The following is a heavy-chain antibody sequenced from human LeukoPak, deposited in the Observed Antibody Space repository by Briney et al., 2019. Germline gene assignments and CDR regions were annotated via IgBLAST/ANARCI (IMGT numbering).Heavy chain of an antibody. CDR2: IRTTAEGAKYA. Sequence: GGSLRLSCATSGFSFTDYPMNWVRQAPGKGLEWISNIRTTAEGAKYAYYADSVKGRVTISRDDGKNTLYLHMSSLREDDTAVYYCATDQRYAFDYWGQGILVTVSS. J-gene: IGHJ4*02. D-gene: IGHD3-9*01. CDR3: ATDQRYAFDY. CDR1: GFSFTDYP. V-gene: IGHV3-48*02.